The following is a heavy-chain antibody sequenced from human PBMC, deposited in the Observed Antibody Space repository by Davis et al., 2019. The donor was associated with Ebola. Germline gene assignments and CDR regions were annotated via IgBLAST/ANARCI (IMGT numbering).Heavy chain of an antibody. CDR1: GYSFTSYW. Sequence: GESLKISCKGSGYSFTSYWISWVRQMPGKGLEWMGIIYPGDSDTRYSPSFQGQVTISADKSISTAYLQWSSLKASDTAMYYCARQYSSSWYDSYYYYGMDVWGQGTTVTVSS. V-gene: IGHV5-51*01. CDR3: ARQYSSSWYDSYYYYGMDV. CDR2: IYPGDSDT. D-gene: IGHD6-13*01. J-gene: IGHJ6*02.